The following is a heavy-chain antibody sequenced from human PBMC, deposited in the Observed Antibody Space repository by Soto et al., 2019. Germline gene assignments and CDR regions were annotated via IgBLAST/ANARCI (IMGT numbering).Heavy chain of an antibody. V-gene: IGHV3-23*01. CDR3: AKVSLEALTFTDYYYYGLDV. CDR1: GFTFSTYA. Sequence: PGGSLRLSCAASGFTFSTYAMNWVCQAPGKGLEWVSAISGGGGSTYYADSVKGRVTISRDNSKNTLYLQMNSLRAEDTAVYYCAKVSLEALTFTDYYYYGLDVWGQGTTVTVSS. D-gene: IGHD1-1*01. J-gene: IGHJ6*02. CDR2: ISGGGGST.